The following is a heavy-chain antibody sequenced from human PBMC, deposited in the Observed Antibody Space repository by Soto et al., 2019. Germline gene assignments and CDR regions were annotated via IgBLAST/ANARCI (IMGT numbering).Heavy chain of an antibody. Sequence: QVQLVQSGAEVKKPGALVKVACKASGYTFTGYYMHWVRQAPGQGLGWMGWINPNSGGTNYAQKFQGWGHKDRDPAHSPGEMEVIRLGSDDTAVYYCARSEAALRGYRYGPRYYYGMDVWGQGNTVNVSS. V-gene: IGHV1-2*04. CDR2: INPNSGGT. CDR1: GYTFTGYY. J-gene: IGHJ6*02. D-gene: IGHD5-18*01. CDR3: ARSEAALRGYRYGPRYYYGMDV.